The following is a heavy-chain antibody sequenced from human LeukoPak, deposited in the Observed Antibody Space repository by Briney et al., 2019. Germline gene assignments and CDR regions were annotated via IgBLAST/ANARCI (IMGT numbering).Heavy chain of an antibody. D-gene: IGHD2-15*01. V-gene: IGHV1-18*01. CDR1: GYTFTSYG. CDR2: ISAYNGNT. Sequence: ASVKVSCKASGYTFTSYGISWVRQAPGQGLEWMGWISAYNGNTNYAQKLQGRVTTTTDTSTSTAYMELRSLRSDDTAVYYCARDQFPDIVVVVAAKPPDYWGQGALVTVSS. CDR3: ARDQFPDIVVVVAAKPPDY. J-gene: IGHJ4*02.